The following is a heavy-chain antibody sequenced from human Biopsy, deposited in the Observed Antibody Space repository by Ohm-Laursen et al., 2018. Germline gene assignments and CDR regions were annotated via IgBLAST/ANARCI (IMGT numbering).Heavy chain of an antibody. CDR1: GGSFTGHY. J-gene: IGHJ4*02. D-gene: IGHD4-23*01. CDR3: ARGSNDFGGLYFHR. Sequence: TLSLTCPVSGGSFTGHYWSWIRQPPGKGLEWIGHISYTGYTSYNASLKSRVTISVDTSRNHFSLRLSSLTAADTAVYYCARGSNDFGGLYFHRWGQGTLLTVSS. V-gene: IGHV4-59*11. CDR2: ISYTGYT.